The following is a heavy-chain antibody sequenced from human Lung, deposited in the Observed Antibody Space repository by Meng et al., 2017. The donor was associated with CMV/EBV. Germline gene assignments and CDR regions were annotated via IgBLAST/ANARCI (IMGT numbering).Heavy chain of an antibody. CDR2: TRYDGSNK. V-gene: IGHV3-30*02. D-gene: IGHD3-9*01. J-gene: IGHJ4*02. Sequence: GGSLRLXCAASGFTFSRYAMHWVRQAPGKGLEWVAFTRYDGSNKSYLDSVKGRFTISRDNSKNTLYLQMNSLRAEDTAFNYGAKGKTVLRYFDWLFAVDVXGQGXLVTVSS. CDR3: AKGKTVLRYFDWLFAVDV. CDR1: GFTFSRYA.